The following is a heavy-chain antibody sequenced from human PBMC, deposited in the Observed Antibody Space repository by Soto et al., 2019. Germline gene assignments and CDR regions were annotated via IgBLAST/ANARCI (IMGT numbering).Heavy chain of an antibody. CDR2: ISYDGSNK. V-gene: IGHV3-30-3*01. D-gene: IGHD3-22*01. CDR1: GFTFSSYA. J-gene: IGHJ4*02. CDR3: VRDGNHYDSSGPCFDY. Sequence: QVQLVESGGGVVQPGRSLRLSCAASGFTFSSYAMHWVRQAPGKGLEWVAVISYDGSNKYYADSVKGRFTIYRDNSKNTLYLQMNSLRTEDTAVHYCVRDGNHYDSSGPCFDYWGQGTLVTVSS.